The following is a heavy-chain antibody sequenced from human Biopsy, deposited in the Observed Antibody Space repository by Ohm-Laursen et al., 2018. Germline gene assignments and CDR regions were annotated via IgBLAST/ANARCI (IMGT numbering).Heavy chain of an antibody. CDR3: ARHYYDSSGYNWFDP. V-gene: IGHV1-69*13. J-gene: IGHJ5*02. CDR1: GGTSNSYI. Sequence: VKISCKASGGTSNSYIFAWVRQAPGQRPEWMGDVMPFFGTAQYAPKLQGRVSMTADKTTNTAYMELTSLTSEDTAVYFCARHYYDSSGYNWFDPWGQGTQVTVSS. CDR2: VMPFFGTA. D-gene: IGHD3-22*01.